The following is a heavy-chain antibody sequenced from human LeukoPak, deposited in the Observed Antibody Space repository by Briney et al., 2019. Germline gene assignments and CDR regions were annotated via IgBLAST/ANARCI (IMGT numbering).Heavy chain of an antibody. CDR2: IYYSGST. D-gene: IGHD6-25*01. V-gene: IGHV4-39*07. CDR1: GGSISSSSYY. J-gene: IGHJ3*02. CDR3: ARHLGGYPAYDAFDI. Sequence: PSETLSLTCTVSGGSISSSSYYWGWIRQPPGKGLEWIGSIYYSGSTNYNPSLKSRVTISVDTSKNQFSLKLSSVTAADTAVYYCARHLGGYPAYDAFDIWGQGTMVTVSS.